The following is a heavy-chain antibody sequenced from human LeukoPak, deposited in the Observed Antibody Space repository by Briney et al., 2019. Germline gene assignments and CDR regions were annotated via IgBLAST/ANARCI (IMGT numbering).Heavy chain of an antibody. J-gene: IGHJ3*02. CDR1: GGSISSGSYP. CDR2: IYYSGST. CDR3: ARGLHIVVVTAMPAFDI. V-gene: IGHV4-61*01. Sequence: PSETLSLTCAVSGGSISSGSYPWRWIRQPPGKGLEWIGYIYYSGSTNYNPSLKSRVTISVDTSKNQFSLKLSSVTAADTAVYYCARGLHIVVVTAMPAFDIWGQGTMVTVSS. D-gene: IGHD2-21*02.